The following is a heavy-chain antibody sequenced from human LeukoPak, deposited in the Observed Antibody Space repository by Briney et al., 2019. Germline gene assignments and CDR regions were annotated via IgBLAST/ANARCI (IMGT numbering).Heavy chain of an antibody. Sequence: PGGSLKLSCAASGFTFSGSAMHWVRQASGKGLEWVGRIRSKANSYATAYAASMKGRFTISRDDSKNTAYLQMNSLKTEDTAVYYCTRLPIAAAGTRDYWGQGTLVTVSS. CDR1: GFTFSGSA. D-gene: IGHD6-13*01. J-gene: IGHJ4*02. CDR3: TRLPIAAAGTRDY. CDR2: IRSKANSYAT. V-gene: IGHV3-73*01.